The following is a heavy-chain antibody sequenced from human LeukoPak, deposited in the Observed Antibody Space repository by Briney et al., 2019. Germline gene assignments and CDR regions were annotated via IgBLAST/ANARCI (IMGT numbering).Heavy chain of an antibody. CDR1: GFTFSSYA. Sequence: GGSLRLSCAASGFTFSSYAMSWVRQAPGKGLEWVSSISGRGGYYADSVKGRFSISRDNSKNTLYLQMNTLRAEDTAIYYCGRDPNGDYVGAFDMWGQGTMVTVSS. D-gene: IGHD4-17*01. V-gene: IGHV3-23*01. J-gene: IGHJ3*02. CDR2: ISGRGG. CDR3: GRDPNGDYVGAFDM.